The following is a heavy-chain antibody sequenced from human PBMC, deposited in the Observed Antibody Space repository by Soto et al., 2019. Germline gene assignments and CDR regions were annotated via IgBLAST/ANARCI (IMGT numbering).Heavy chain of an antibody. CDR1: GYTFTGYY. D-gene: IGHD3-10*01. CDR2: INPNSGGT. V-gene: IGHV1-2*04. CDR3: ARSFGGVRGVIDPTIKPYYYYYYGMDV. Sequence: ASVKVSCKASGYTFTGYYMHWVRQAPGQGLEWMGWINPNSGGTNYAQKFQGWVTMTRDTSISTAYMELSRLRSDDTAMYYCARSFGGVRGVIDPTIKPYYYYYYGMDVWGQGTTVTVSS. J-gene: IGHJ6*02.